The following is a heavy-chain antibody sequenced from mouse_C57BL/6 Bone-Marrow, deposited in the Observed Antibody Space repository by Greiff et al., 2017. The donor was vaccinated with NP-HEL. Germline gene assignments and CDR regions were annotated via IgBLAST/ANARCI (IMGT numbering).Heavy chain of an antibody. Sequence: QVQLQQSGAELVRPGSSVKLSCKASGYTFTSYWMHWVKQRPIQGLEWIGNIDPSDSETHYNQKFKDKATLTVDKSSSTAYMQLSSLTSEDSAVYYCARLACGSSYPFDYWGQGTTLTVSS. CDR3: ARLACGSSYPFDY. D-gene: IGHD1-1*01. CDR2: IDPSDSET. CDR1: GYTFTSYW. V-gene: IGHV1-52*01. J-gene: IGHJ2*01.